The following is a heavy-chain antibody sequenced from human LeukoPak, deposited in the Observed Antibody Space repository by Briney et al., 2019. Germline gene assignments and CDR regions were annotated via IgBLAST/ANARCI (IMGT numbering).Heavy chain of an antibody. Sequence: SQTLSLTCTVSGGSISSGSYYWSWIRQPAGKGLEWIGRIYTSGSTNYNPSLKSRVTISVDTSKNQFSLKLSSVTAADTAVYYCAREKVIGTMVRGGNWFDPWGQGTLVTVSS. CDR2: IYTSGST. CDR3: AREKVIGTMVRGGNWFDP. D-gene: IGHD3-10*01. CDR1: GGSISSGSYY. V-gene: IGHV4-61*02. J-gene: IGHJ5*02.